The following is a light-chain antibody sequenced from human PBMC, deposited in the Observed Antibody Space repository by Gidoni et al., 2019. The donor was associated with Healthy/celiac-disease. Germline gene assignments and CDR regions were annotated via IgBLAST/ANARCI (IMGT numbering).Light chain of an antibody. CDR3: QQRSNWPGT. J-gene: IGKJ4*01. CDR2: DAS. V-gene: IGKV3-11*01. CDR1: QSVSSY. Sequence: ELVLTQSPATLSLSPGERATLSCRASQSVSSYLAWYQQKPGQAPRLLIYDASNRATGIPARFSGSGSGTDFTLTISSREPGDFAVYYCQQRSNWPGTFGGGTKVEIK.